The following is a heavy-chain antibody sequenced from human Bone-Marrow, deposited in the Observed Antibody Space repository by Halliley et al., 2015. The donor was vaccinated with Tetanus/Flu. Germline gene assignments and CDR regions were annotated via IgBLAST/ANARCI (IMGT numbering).Heavy chain of an antibody. J-gene: IGHJ6*02. V-gene: IGHV3-23*01. CDR2: GCGDRT. Sequence: GCGDRTFFAGAVRGRFTIPRDNSKNTVYLEMNRLRAEDTAVYYCAKHDSSGYYPTYYYGMDVWGQGTTVTVAS. D-gene: IGHD3-22*01. CDR3: AKHDSSGYYPTYYYGMDV.